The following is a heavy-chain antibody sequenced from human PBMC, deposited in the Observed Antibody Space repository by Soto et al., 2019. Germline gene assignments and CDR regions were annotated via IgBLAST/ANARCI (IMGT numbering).Heavy chain of an antibody. Sequence: QITLKESGPTLVKPTQTLTLTCTFSGFSLSTSEVGVGWIRQPPGKALEWLALIYWDDDKRYNPSLKSRLTLHKDTSKNQVLLTMTDMDPVDTATYYCARAPTVLTPYSFDYWGQGTLVTVSS. CDR3: ARAPTVLTPYSFDY. V-gene: IGHV2-5*02. CDR1: GFSLSTSEVG. D-gene: IGHD2-15*01. J-gene: IGHJ4*02. CDR2: IYWDDDK.